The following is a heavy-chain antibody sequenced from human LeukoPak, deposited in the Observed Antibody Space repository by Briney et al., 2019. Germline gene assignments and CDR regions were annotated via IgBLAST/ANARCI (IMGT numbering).Heavy chain of an antibody. CDR1: GYTFTGYY. D-gene: IGHD3-10*01. CDR3: ARGFFYSKIKWFGLASGSYGGNYFDY. Sequence: ASVKVSCKASGYTFTGYYMHWVRQAPGQGLEWMGWINPNSGGTNYAQKFQGRVTMTRDTSISTAYMELSSLRSEDTAVYYCARGFFYSKIKWFGLASGSYGGNYFDYWGQGTLVTVSS. J-gene: IGHJ4*02. CDR2: INPNSGGT. V-gene: IGHV1-2*02.